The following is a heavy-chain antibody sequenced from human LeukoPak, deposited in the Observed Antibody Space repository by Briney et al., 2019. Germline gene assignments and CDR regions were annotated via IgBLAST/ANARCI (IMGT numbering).Heavy chain of an antibody. V-gene: IGHV4-59*08. Sequence: TASETLSLTCTVSGGSISSYYWSWIRQPPGKGLEWIGYIYYSGSTNYNPSLKSRVTISVDTSKNQFSLKLSSVTAADTAVYYCARHDKWELFPDYWGQGTLVTVSS. D-gene: IGHD1-26*01. CDR1: GGSISSYY. CDR3: ARHDKWELFPDY. J-gene: IGHJ4*02. CDR2: IYYSGST.